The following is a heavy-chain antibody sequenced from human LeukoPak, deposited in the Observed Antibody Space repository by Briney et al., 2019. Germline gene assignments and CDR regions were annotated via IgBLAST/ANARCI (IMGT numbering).Heavy chain of an antibody. CDR3: ARDHATTVTTYAY. Sequence: GGSLRLSCAASRFTFSNAWMSCVREAPGKGLEWVANIKQDGSEKYYVDSVKGRFTISRAKAKNSLYLQMNRLRAEDTAVYYCARDHATTVTTYAYWGQGTLVTVSS. D-gene: IGHD4-17*01. CDR2: IKQDGSEK. J-gene: IGHJ4*02. CDR1: RFTFSNAW. V-gene: IGHV3-7*01.